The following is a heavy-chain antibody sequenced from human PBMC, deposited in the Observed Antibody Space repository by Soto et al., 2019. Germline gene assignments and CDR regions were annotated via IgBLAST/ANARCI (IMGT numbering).Heavy chain of an antibody. CDR1: GGSFSGYY. J-gene: IGHJ4*02. D-gene: IGHD5-12*01. Sequence: PSETLSLTCAVYGGSFSGYYWSWIRQPPGKGLEWIGEINHSGSTNYNPSLKSRVTISVDTSKNQFSLKLSSVTAADTAVYYCATKRGYSGLRPFDYWGQGTLVTVSS. CDR2: INHSGST. V-gene: IGHV4-34*01. CDR3: ATKRGYSGLRPFDY.